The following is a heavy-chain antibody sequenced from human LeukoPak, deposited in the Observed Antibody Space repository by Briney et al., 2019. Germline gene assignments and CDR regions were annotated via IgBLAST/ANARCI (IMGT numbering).Heavy chain of an antibody. V-gene: IGHV1-2*02. CDR2: INPNSGGT. CDR1: VYTFTGYY. J-gene: IGHJ4*02. Sequence: ASVKVSCKASVYTFTGYYIHWVRQSPGQGLGWMGGINPNSGGTNYAQKFQGRVTMTRDTSISTAYMELSRLRSDDTAVYYCARVQSNRYENHLDYWGQGTLVTVSS. D-gene: IGHD1-14*01. CDR3: ARVQSNRYENHLDY.